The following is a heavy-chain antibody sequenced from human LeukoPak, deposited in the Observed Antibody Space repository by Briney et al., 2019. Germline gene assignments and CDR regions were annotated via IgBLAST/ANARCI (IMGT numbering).Heavy chain of an antibody. CDR2: INSDGSST. Sequence: PGGSLRLSCAASGFTFNKHWMHWVRQAPGKGLVWVSRINSDGSSTSYADSVEGRFTISRDNAKNTLFLQMNSLRAEDTAVYYCARTGTAMVSAFDIWGQGTLVTASS. V-gene: IGHV3-74*01. CDR1: GFTFNKHW. CDR3: ARTGTAMVSAFDI. J-gene: IGHJ3*02. D-gene: IGHD5-18*01.